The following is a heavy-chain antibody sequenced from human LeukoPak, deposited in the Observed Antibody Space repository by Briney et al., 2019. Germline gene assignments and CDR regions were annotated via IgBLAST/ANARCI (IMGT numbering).Heavy chain of an antibody. CDR1: GLIFSKAW. Sequence: PGGSLRLSCAASGLIFSKAWMTWVRQAPGKGLEWVGRITSNSDGGTTGYATPVKGRFVISRDDSKTTLYLQMNSLKTEDTAIYYCATGPLDYWGQGTLLTVSS. J-gene: IGHJ4*02. CDR2: ITSNSDGGTT. CDR3: ATGPLDY. V-gene: IGHV3-15*01.